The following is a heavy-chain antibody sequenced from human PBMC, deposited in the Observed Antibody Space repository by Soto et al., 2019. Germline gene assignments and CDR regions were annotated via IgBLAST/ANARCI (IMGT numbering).Heavy chain of an antibody. D-gene: IGHD2-2*01. CDR3: ARAVVVPAAIFDYGMDV. V-gene: IGHV4-39*07. CDR2: IYYSGST. J-gene: IGHJ6*02. Sequence: SETLSLTCTVSGGSITSSSYYWGWIRQPPGKGLEWIGSIYYSGSTYYNPSLKSRVTISVDTSKNQFSLKLSSVTAADTAVYYCARAVVVPAAIFDYGMDVWGQGTTVTVSS. CDR1: GGSITSSSYY.